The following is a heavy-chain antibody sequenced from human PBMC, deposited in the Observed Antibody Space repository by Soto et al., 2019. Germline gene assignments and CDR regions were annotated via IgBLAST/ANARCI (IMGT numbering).Heavy chain of an antibody. Sequence: SETLSLTCAVYGGSFSGYCWRWIRQPPGKGLEWIGEINHSRSTNYNPSLKSRVTISVDTSKNQFSLKLSSVTAADTAVYYCARGWGYYDSSGYYSDYWGQGTLVTVSS. V-gene: IGHV4-34*01. CDR1: GGSFSGYC. CDR3: ARGWGYYDSSGYYSDY. D-gene: IGHD3-22*01. J-gene: IGHJ4*02. CDR2: INHSRST.